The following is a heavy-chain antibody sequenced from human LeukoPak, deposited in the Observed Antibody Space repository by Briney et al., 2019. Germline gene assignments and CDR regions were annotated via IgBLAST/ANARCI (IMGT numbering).Heavy chain of an antibody. D-gene: IGHD3-22*01. Sequence: GGSLRLSCAASGFTFSDYSINWVRQAPGKGLEWVSSISSRSTYVFYADSVKGRFAISRDNAKNSMYLQMNGLRAEDTAVYYCAKVILGGYYDSSGYYEDYWGQGTLVTVSS. J-gene: IGHJ4*02. CDR3: AKVILGGYYDSSGYYEDY. V-gene: IGHV3-21*06. CDR1: GFTFSDYS. CDR2: ISSRSTYV.